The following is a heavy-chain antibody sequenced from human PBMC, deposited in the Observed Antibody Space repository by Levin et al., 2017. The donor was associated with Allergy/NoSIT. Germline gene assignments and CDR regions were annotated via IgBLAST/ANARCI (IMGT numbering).Heavy chain of an antibody. CDR1: GFTFRDYA. CDR2: ISTGSTMI. V-gene: IGHV3-48*02. Sequence: GESLKISCAASGFTFRDYAMNWVRQAPGKGLEWVSYISTGSTMIYYADSVKGRFTISRDNAQNSLFLQMNNLRDEDTAVYYCARGLSAENWGQGTLVTVSS. J-gene: IGHJ4*02. CDR3: ARGLSAEN.